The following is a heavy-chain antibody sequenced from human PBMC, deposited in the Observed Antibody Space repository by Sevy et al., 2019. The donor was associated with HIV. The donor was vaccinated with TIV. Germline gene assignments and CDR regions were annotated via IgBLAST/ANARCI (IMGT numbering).Heavy chain of an antibody. D-gene: IGHD3-22*01. CDR2: IKSKADGGAV. J-gene: IGHJ3*02. V-gene: IGHV3-15*07. CDR3: TTGGSGFYPHPYDAFDI. CDR1: GLTFSNAW. Sequence: GGSLRLSCEASGLTFSNAWVNWVRQAPGKGLEWVGRIKSKADGGAVDYGAPVKGRFTISRDDSKNTVSLQMSSLRTGDTAVYYCTTGGSGFYPHPYDAFDIWGQGTMVTVSS.